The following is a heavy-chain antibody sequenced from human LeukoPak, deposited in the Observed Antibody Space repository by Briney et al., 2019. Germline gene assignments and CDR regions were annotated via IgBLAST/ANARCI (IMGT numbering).Heavy chain of an antibody. D-gene: IGHD3-16*01. V-gene: IGHV1-18*01. CDR3: ARNPLWGATVGYYFDY. Sequence: AAVKVSCKASGYMFSTYGISWVRQAPGQGLEWMGWISAYNDNTNFAQKFQGRVTMTTDTSTSTVYMELRSLRSDDTAVYYCARNPLWGATVGYYFDYWDQGTQVTVSS. J-gene: IGHJ4*02. CDR1: GYMFSTYG. CDR2: ISAYNDNT.